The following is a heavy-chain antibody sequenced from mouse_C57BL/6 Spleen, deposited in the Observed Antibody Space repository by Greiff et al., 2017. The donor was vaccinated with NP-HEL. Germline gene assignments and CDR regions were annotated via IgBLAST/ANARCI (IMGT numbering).Heavy chain of an antibody. CDR3: ARATTVVAKGYYFDY. CDR1: GYSITSGYY. J-gene: IGHJ2*01. CDR2: ISYDGSN. Sequence: EVHLVESGPGLVKPSQSLSLTCSVTGYSITSGYYWNWIRQFPGNKLEWMGYISYDGSNNYNPSLKNRISITRDTSKNQFFLKLNSVTTEDTATYYCARATTVVAKGYYFDYWGQGTTLTVSS. D-gene: IGHD1-1*01. V-gene: IGHV3-6*01.